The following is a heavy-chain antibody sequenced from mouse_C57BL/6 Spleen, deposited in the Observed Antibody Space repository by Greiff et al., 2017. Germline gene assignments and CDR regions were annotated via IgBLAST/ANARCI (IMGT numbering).Heavy chain of an antibody. Sequence: VQLQQPGAELVMPGASVKLSCKASGYTFTSYWMHWVKQRPGQGLEWIGEIDPSDSYTNYNQKFKGKATLTVDTSSSTAYMQLSSLTSEDSAVYYCARGGREGDYWGQGTTLTVSS. D-gene: IGHD3-3*01. CDR2: IDPSDSYT. CDR3: ARGGREGDY. J-gene: IGHJ2*01. CDR1: GYTFTSYW. V-gene: IGHV1-69*01.